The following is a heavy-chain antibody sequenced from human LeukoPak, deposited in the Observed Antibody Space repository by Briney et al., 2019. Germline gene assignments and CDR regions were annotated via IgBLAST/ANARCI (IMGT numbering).Heavy chain of an antibody. CDR2: INPNSGGT. V-gene: IGHV1-2*06. CDR3: ARDRSPAPGRSYGRGHFDY. Sequence: ASVKVSCKTSGYTFTGYYMHWVRQAPGQGLEWMGRINPNSGGTNYAQKFQGRVTMTRDTSISTAYMELSRLRSEDTAVYYCARDRSPAPGRSYGRGHFDYWGQGTLVTVSS. CDR1: GYTFTGYY. D-gene: IGHD5-18*01. J-gene: IGHJ4*02.